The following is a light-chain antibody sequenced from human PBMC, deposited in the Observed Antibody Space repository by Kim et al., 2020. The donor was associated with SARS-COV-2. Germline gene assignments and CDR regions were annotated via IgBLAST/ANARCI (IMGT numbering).Light chain of an antibody. CDR3: QQNSNCALT. J-gene: IGKJ5*01. CDR2: DAS. CDR1: QSVSSY. V-gene: IGKV3-11*01. Sequence: EIVLTQSPATLSLSPGERATLSCRASQSVSSYLSWYQQKPGQAPRLLIYDASTRATGIPARFSGSGSGTDFTLTISSLEPEDFAVYYCQQNSNCALTFGQGTRVEIK.